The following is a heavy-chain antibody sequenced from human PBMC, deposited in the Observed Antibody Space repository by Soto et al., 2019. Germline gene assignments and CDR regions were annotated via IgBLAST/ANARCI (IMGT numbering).Heavy chain of an antibody. Sequence: SVKVSCKASGGTFSSYAISWVRQAPGQGLEWMGGIIPIFGTANYAQKFQGRVTITADESTSTAYMELSSLRSEDTAVYYCAIAKSLGPGRANYDFWSGYYGPGDYWGQGTLVTVSS. J-gene: IGHJ4*02. CDR1: GGTFSSYA. D-gene: IGHD3-3*01. CDR3: AIAKSLGPGRANYDFWSGYYGPGDY. V-gene: IGHV1-69*13. CDR2: IIPIFGTA.